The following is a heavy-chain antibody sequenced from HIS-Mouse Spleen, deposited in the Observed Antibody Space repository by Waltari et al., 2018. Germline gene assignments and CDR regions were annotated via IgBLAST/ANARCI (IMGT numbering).Heavy chain of an antibody. D-gene: IGHD4-17*01. Sequence: QVQLQQWGAGLLKPSETLSLTCAVYGGSFSGYYWSWLRQPPRKGLEWIGEINHSGSTNYNPSLKSRVTISVDTSKNQFSLKLSSVTAADTAVYYCARGRSPATVTIGYYFDYWGQGTLVTVSS. J-gene: IGHJ4*02. V-gene: IGHV4-34*01. CDR1: GGSFSGYY. CDR3: ARGRSPATVTIGYYFDY. CDR2: INHSGST.